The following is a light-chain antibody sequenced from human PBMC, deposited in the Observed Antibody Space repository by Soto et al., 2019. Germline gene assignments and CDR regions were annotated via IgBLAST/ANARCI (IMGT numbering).Light chain of an antibody. CDR2: GAS. CDR1: KKVSSSY. J-gene: IGKJ1*01. Sequence: EIVLTQSPGTLSLSPGERVTLSCRASKKVSSSYLAWYQQKPGQAPRLLIFGASSRATGIPDRFSGSGSGTDFTLTISRLEPEDFAVYYCQQCGSSPWTFGQGTKVEIK. V-gene: IGKV3-20*01. CDR3: QQCGSSPWT.